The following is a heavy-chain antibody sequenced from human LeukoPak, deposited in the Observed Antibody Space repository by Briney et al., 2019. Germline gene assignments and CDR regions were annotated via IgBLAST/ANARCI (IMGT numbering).Heavy chain of an antibody. V-gene: IGHV1-69*13. CDR2: IIPIFGTA. J-gene: IGHJ3*02. CDR3: ATPRGDSNYPLDDAFDI. CDR1: GGTFSSYA. D-gene: IGHD4-11*01. Sequence: ASVKVSCKASGGTFSSYAISWVRQAPGQGLEWMGGIIPIFGTANYAQKFQGRVTITADESTSTAYMELSSLRSEDTAVYYCATPRGDSNYPLDDAFDIWGQGTMVTVSS.